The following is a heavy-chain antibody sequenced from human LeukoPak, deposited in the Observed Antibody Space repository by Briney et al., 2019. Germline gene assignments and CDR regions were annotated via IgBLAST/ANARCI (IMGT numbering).Heavy chain of an antibody. D-gene: IGHD2-8*02. CDR2: ISYDGSNK. CDR1: GFTFSSYA. V-gene: IGHV3-30-3*01. J-gene: IGHJ4*02. Sequence: GGSLRLSCAASGFTFSSYAMHWVRQDPGKGLEWVAVISYDGSNKYYADSVKGRFTISRDNSKNTLYLQMNSLRAEDTAVYYCATVAGGSYWGQGTLVTVSS. CDR3: ATVAGGSY.